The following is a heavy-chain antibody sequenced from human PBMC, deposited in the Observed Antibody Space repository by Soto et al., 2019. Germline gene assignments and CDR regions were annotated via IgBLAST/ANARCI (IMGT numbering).Heavy chain of an antibody. CDR3: ARDSYYYGMDV. CDR2: IGTAGDT. J-gene: IGHJ6*02. Sequence: VGSLRLSCAASGFTFSSYDMHWVRQATGKGLEWVSAIGTAGDTYYPGSVKGRFTISRENAKNSLYLQMNSLRAGDTAVYYCARDSYYYGMDVWGQGTTVTVSS. V-gene: IGHV3-13*01. CDR1: GFTFSSYD.